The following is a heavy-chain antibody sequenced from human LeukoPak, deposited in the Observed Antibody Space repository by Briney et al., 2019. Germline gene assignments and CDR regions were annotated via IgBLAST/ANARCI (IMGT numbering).Heavy chain of an antibody. CDR2: IYHSGST. D-gene: IGHD4-17*01. V-gene: IGHV4-38-2*02. Sequence: PSETLSLTCTVSGYSISSGYYWGWIRQPPGKGLEWIGSIYHSGSTYYNPSLKSRVTISVDTSKNQFSLKLSSVTAADTAVYYCARDLYGDYGGTQYYFDYWGQGTLVTVSS. CDR1: GYSISSGYY. J-gene: IGHJ4*02. CDR3: ARDLYGDYGGTQYYFDY.